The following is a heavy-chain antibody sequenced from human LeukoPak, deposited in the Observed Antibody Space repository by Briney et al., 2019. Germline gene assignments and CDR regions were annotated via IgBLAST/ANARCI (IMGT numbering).Heavy chain of an antibody. V-gene: IGHV3-9*03. CDR3: AKDEFVASDFTGAFDI. J-gene: IGHJ3*02. CDR2: ISWNSGSI. D-gene: IGHD2-8*02. Sequence: GRSLRLSCAASGFTFDDYAMHWVRQAPGKGLEWVSGISWNSGSIGYADSVKGRSTISRDNAKNSLYLQMNSLRAEDMALYYCAKDEFVASDFTGAFDIWGQGTMVTVSS. CDR1: GFTFDDYA.